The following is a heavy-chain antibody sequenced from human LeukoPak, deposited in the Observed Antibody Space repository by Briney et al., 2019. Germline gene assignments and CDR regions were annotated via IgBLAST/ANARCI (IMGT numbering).Heavy chain of an antibody. CDR2: IYYSGST. D-gene: IGHD3-22*01. CDR1: GGSVSSGSYY. J-gene: IGHJ4*02. CDR3: ARGTQEYDSSGYYYDY. V-gene: IGHV4-61*01. Sequence: SSETLSLTCTVSGGSVSSGSYYWSWIRQPPGKGLEWIGYIYYSGSTNYNPSLKSRVTISVDTSKNQFSPKLSSVTAADTAVYYCARGTQEYDSSGYYYDYWGQGTLVTVSS.